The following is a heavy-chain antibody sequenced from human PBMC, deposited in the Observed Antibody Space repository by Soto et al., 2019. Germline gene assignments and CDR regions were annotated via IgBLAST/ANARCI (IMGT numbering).Heavy chain of an antibody. CDR3: ARAPYDYDSSPRAFDI. J-gene: IGHJ3*02. CDR1: GGTFSSYT. CDR2: IIPILGIA. V-gene: IGHV1-69*02. D-gene: IGHD3-22*01. Sequence: SVKVSCKASGGTFSSYTISWVRQAPGQGLEWMGRIIPILGIANYAQKFQGRVTITADKSTSTAYMELSSLRSEDTAVYYCARAPYDYDSSPRAFDIWGQGTMVTVSS.